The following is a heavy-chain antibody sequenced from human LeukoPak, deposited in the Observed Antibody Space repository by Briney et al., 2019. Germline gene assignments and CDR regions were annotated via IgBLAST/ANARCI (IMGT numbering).Heavy chain of an antibody. V-gene: IGHV1-69*05. CDR2: IIPIFGTA. CDR3: ARASCYCGGDCPIAGPCWHFDL. Sequence: SVKVSCKASGYTLTGYYMHWVRQAPGQGLEWMGGIIPIFGTANYAQKFQGRVTITTDESTSTAYMELSSLRSEDTAVYYCARASCYCGGDCPIAGPCWHFDLWGRGTLVTVSS. D-gene: IGHD2-21*01. CDR1: GYTLTGYY. J-gene: IGHJ2*01.